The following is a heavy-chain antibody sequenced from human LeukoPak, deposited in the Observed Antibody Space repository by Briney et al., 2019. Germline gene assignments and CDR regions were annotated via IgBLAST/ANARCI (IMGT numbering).Heavy chain of an antibody. J-gene: IGHJ4*02. V-gene: IGHV3-33*01. CDR2: IWYDGSNK. CDR3: ARDGSGWYGDYFDY. CDR1: GFTFSSYG. Sequence: GGSLRLSCAASGFTFSSYGMHWVRQAPGKGLEWVAVIWYDGSNKYYADSVKGRFTISRDNSKNTLYLQMNSLRAEDAAVYYCARDGSGWYGDYFDYWGQGTLVTVSS. D-gene: IGHD6-19*01.